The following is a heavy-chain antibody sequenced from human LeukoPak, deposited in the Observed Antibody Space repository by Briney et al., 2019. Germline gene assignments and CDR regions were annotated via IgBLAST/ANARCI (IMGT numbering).Heavy chain of an antibody. CDR2: ISYDGSNK. CDR1: GFTFSSYG. Sequence: GGSLRLSCAASGFTFSSYGMHWVRQAPGKGLEWVAVISYDGSNKYYADSVKGRFTISRDNSKNTLYLQMNSLRAEDTAVYYCARDRVSKRGQRNAFDIWGQGTMVTVSS. D-gene: IGHD3-10*01. J-gene: IGHJ3*02. V-gene: IGHV3-30*03. CDR3: ARDRVSKRGQRNAFDI.